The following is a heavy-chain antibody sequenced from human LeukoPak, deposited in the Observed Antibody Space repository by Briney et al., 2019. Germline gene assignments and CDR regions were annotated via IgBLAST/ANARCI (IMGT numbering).Heavy chain of an antibody. D-gene: IGHD3-22*01. CDR2: IYYSGST. J-gene: IGHJ3*02. V-gene: IGHV4-39*01. Sequence: SETLSLTCTVSGGSISSSSYYWGWIRQPPGKGLEWIGSIYYSGSTYYNPSLKSRVTISVDTSKNQFSLKMSSVTAADTAVYYCVGHSSVYRLARFDIWGQGTMVTVSS. CDR1: GGSISSSSYY. CDR3: VGHSSVYRLARFDI.